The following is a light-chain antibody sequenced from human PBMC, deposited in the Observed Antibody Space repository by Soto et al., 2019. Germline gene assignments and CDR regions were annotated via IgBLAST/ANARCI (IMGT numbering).Light chain of an antibody. CDR1: ETISSD. V-gene: IGKV1-39*01. CDR3: QQSYTTPWT. Sequence: DIQMTQSPSSLSASVGDRVTLTCLASETISSDLNWYQQRPGKAPNLLISGASSLQTGVPSRFSGSGSGTDFTLTISSLQPEDFATYHCQQSYTTPWTFGQGTKVEIK. J-gene: IGKJ1*01. CDR2: GAS.